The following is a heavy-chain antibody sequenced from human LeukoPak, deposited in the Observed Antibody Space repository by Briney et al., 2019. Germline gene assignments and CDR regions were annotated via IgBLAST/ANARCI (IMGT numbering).Heavy chain of an antibody. V-gene: IGHV1-18*01. CDR2: ISAYNGNT. CDR3: ARAPSLNWFDP. J-gene: IGHJ5*02. CDR1: GYTLTSYG. Sequence: GASVKVSCKASGYTLTSYGISWVRHAPGQGLELMGWISAYNGNTNYAQKLQGRVTMTTDTSTSTAYMELRSLRSDDTAVYYCARAPSLNWFDPWGQGTLVTVSS.